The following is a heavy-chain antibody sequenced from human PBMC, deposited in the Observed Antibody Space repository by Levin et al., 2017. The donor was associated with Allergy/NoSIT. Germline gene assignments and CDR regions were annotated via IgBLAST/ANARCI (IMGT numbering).Heavy chain of an antibody. J-gene: IGHJ6*02. Sequence: SLKISCAASGFTFDDYAMHWVRQAPGKGLEWVSGISWNSGSIGYADSVKGRFTISRDNAKNSLYLQMNSLRAEDTALYYCAKEGVAARPYGMDVWGQGTTVTVSS. CDR3: AKEGVAARPYGMDV. CDR1: GFTFDDYA. V-gene: IGHV3-9*01. D-gene: IGHD6-6*01. CDR2: ISWNSGSI.